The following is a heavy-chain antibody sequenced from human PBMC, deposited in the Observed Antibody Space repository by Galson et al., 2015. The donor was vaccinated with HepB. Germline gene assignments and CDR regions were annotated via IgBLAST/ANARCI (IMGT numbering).Heavy chain of an antibody. D-gene: IGHD3-10*01. J-gene: IGHJ6*03. CDR1: GGSISSGGYY. V-gene: IGHV4-61*02. CDR3: AGSRGWNYYYYMDV. CDR2: IYSSGST. Sequence: TLSLTCTVSGGSISSGGYYWSWIRQPAGKGLEWIGRIYSSGSTNYNPSLQSRVTMSVDTSKSQFSLKLSSVTAADTAVYYCAGSRGWNYYYYMDVWGKGTTVTVSS.